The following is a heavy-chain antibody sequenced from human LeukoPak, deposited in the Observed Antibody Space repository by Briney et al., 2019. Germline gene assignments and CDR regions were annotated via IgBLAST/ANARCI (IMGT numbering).Heavy chain of an antibody. Sequence: PGGSLRLSCAASGFTFSNAWMTWVRQAPGKGLEWVGRIKIKTDGGTADYAAPVIGRFTISRDDSRDTLYLQMNSLKTEDTAVYYCTTDHDSSGYYFTYVSWGQGTLVTVSS. CDR3: TTDHDSSGYYFTYVS. CDR2: IKIKTDGGTA. V-gene: IGHV3-15*01. D-gene: IGHD3-22*01. J-gene: IGHJ4*02. CDR1: GFTFSNAW.